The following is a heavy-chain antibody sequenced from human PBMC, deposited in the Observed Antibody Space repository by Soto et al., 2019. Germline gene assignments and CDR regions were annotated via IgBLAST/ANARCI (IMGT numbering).Heavy chain of an antibody. V-gene: IGHV4-59*08. CDR1: GGSISSYY. CDR2: IYYSGSS. J-gene: IGHJ4*02. Sequence: PSETLSLTCTVSGGSISSYYWSWIRQPPGKGLEWIGYIYYSGSSNYNPSLKSRVTISVDTSKNKFSLKLSSVTAADTAVYYCARQAYYDSNFDYWGQGTPVTVSS. CDR3: ARQAYYDSNFDY. D-gene: IGHD3-22*01.